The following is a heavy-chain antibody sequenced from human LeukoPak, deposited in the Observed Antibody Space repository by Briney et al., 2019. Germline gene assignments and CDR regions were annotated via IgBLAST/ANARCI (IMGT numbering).Heavy chain of an antibody. J-gene: IGHJ4*02. CDR2: ISGSGGST. V-gene: IGHV3-23*01. D-gene: IGHD6-19*01. Sequence: PGGPLRLSCAASGFTFSSYAMSWVRQAPGKGLEWVSAISGSGGSTYYADSVKGRFTISRDNAMNSLYLQMNSLRAEDTAVYYCARPGGGSGWYGLFDYWGQGTLVTVSS. CDR3: ARPGGGSGWYGLFDY. CDR1: GFTFSSYA.